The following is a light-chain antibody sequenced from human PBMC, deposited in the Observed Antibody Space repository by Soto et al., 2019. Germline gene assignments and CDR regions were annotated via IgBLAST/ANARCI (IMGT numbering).Light chain of an antibody. CDR3: NSYSRSGASSV. J-gene: IGLJ1*01. V-gene: IGLV2-14*01. CDR1: SSDVGDSNF. CDR2: EVN. Sequence: QSALTQPASVSGSPGQSITISCTGTSSDVGDSNFVSWYQQHPDKAPRLIIYEVNNRPSGVSNRFSGSKSGNTASLTISGLQTEDEADYYCNSYSRSGASSVFGTGTKLTVL.